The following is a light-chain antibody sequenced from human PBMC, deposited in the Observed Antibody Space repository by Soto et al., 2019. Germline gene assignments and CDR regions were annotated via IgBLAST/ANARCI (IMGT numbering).Light chain of an antibody. V-gene: IGKV1-5*03. Sequence: DIQMTQSPSTLSASVGDRVTITCRAIQSISSWLAWYQQKPGKAPKLLIYKASSLEGGIPSRFSGSGSETEVTLTISSLQPEDFATYFCQQYNSYQYTFGQGTKLEIK. CDR2: KAS. J-gene: IGKJ2*01. CDR3: QQYNSYQYT. CDR1: QSISSW.